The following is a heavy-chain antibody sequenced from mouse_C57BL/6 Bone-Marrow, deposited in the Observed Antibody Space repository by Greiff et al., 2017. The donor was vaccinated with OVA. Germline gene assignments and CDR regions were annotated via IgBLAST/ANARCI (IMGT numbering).Heavy chain of an antibody. J-gene: IGHJ1*03. Sequence: EVQLVESGPGLVKPSQSLSLTCSVTGYSITSGYYWNWIRQFPGNKLEWMGYISYDGSNNYNPSLKNRISITRDTSKNQFFLKLNSVTTEDTATYYCARDYYGSSLYWYFDGWGTGTTVTVSS. V-gene: IGHV3-6*01. D-gene: IGHD1-1*01. CDR3: ARDYYGSSLYWYFDG. CDR1: GYSITSGYY. CDR2: ISYDGSN.